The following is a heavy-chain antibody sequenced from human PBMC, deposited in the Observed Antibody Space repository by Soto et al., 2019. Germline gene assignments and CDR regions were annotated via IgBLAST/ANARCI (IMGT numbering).Heavy chain of an antibody. CDR1: GFTFTSYS. D-gene: IGHD3-9*01. CDR2: IGSGNTI. Sequence: EVQLVESGGDLVQPGGSLRLSCAASGFTFTSYSLNWVRQAPGKGLEWVSYIGSGNTIYYADSVKGRFTISRDNAKNSLYLQMNSLRDEDTAEYYCARDQYDILTGYQSFDYWGQGTLVTVSS. CDR3: ARDQYDILTGYQSFDY. V-gene: IGHV3-48*02. J-gene: IGHJ4*02.